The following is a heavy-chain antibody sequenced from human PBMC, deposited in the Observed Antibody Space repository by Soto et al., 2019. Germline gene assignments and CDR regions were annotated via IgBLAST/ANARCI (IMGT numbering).Heavy chain of an antibody. V-gene: IGHV3-74*01. D-gene: IGHD3-16*01. Sequence: EVQLVESGGGLVQPGGSLRLSCAASGFAFRSYWMHWVRQVPGKGLVWVSRINNDETTTNYADSVKGRFTISRDNAKNTRYLQMNSLRVEDTAVYYCASGVVGGVIVHWGQGTLVTVSS. CDR1: GFAFRSYW. CDR3: ASGVVGGVIVH. CDR2: INNDETTT. J-gene: IGHJ5*02.